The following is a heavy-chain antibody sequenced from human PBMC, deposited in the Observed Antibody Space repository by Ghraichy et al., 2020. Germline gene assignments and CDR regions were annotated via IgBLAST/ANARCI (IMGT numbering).Heavy chain of an antibody. J-gene: IGHJ6*02. CDR1: GYTFANYA. V-gene: IGHV1-18*01. D-gene: IGHD3-10*01. CDR3: ARGPRLAIGSVSALDFYYAMHI. Sequence: ASVKVSCQASGYTFANYAVSWVRQAPGQGLEWMGWVSGYNGDTNYAQKVQGRVTMTKDTSTNTAYMELKSLRSGDTAVYYCARGPRLAIGSVSALDFYYAMHIWGQGSTVIVSS. CDR2: VSGYNGDT.